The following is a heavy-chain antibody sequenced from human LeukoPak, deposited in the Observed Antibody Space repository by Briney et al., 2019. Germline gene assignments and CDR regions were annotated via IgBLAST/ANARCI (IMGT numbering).Heavy chain of an antibody. V-gene: IGHV4-59*01. Sequence: PSETLSLTCTVSGGSISSYYWSWIRQPPGKGLEWIGYIYYSGSTNYNPSLKSRVTISVDTSKNQFSLKLSSVTAADTAVYYCASEGRVECFQHWGQGTLVTVSS. CDR1: GGSISSYY. J-gene: IGHJ1*01. CDR3: ASEGRVECFQH. CDR2: IYYSGST.